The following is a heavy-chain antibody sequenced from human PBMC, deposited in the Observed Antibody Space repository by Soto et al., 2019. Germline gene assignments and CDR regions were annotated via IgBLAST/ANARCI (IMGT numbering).Heavy chain of an antibody. CDR3: ATGPLGYNWFDP. CDR2: FDPEDGET. Sequence: VKVSCKVSGYTLTELSMHWVRQAPGKGLEWMGGFDPEDGETIYAQKFQGRVTMTEDTSTDTAYMELSSLRSEDTAAYYCATGPLGYNWFDPWGQGTLVTVSS. V-gene: IGHV1-24*01. CDR1: GYTLTELS. J-gene: IGHJ5*02. D-gene: IGHD3-16*01.